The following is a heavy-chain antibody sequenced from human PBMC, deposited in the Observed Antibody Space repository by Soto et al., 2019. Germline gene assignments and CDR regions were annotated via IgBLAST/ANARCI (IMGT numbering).Heavy chain of an antibody. CDR2: IIPIFGTA. Sequence: QVQLVQSGAEVKKPGSSVKVSCKASGGTFSSYAISWERQAPGQGLEWMGGIIPIFGTANYAQKFQGRVTITAGESTSTAYMELSSLRSEDTAVYYCARVASAWIKDAFDIWGQGTMVTVSS. CDR1: GGTFSSYA. V-gene: IGHV1-69*12. CDR3: ARVASAWIKDAFDI. J-gene: IGHJ3*02. D-gene: IGHD5-12*01.